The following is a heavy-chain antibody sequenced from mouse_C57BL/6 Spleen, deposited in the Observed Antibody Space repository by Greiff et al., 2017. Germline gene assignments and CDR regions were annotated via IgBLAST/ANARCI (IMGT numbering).Heavy chain of an antibody. D-gene: IGHD3-2*02. Sequence: QVHVKQSGAELVKPGASVKISCKASGYAFSSYWMNWVKQRPGKGLEWIGQIYPGDGDTNYNGKFKGKATLTADKSSSTAYMQLSSLTSEDSAVYFCARGGRQAWFAYWGQGTLVTVSA. V-gene: IGHV1-80*01. CDR2: IYPGDGDT. J-gene: IGHJ3*01. CDR1: GYAFSSYW. CDR3: ARGGRQAWFAY.